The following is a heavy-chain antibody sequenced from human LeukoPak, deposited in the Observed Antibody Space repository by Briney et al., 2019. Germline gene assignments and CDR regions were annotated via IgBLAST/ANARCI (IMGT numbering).Heavy chain of an antibody. V-gene: IGHV3-49*03. Sequence: GGSLRLSCTASGFTFGDYAVTWFRRSPGKGLQWVAFIRSKVYGGAIEYAASVKGRFTISRDDSKNIAYLQMNSLKTEDTAVYYCTRVKGRDTAMVIINWFDPWGQGTLVTVSS. CDR3: TRVKGRDTAMVIINWFDP. J-gene: IGHJ5*02. CDR2: IRSKVYGGAI. D-gene: IGHD5-18*01. CDR1: GFTFGDYA.